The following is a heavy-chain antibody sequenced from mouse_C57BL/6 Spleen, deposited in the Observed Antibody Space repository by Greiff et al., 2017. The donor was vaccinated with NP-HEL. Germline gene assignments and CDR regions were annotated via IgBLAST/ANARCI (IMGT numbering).Heavy chain of an antibody. Sequence: VQLKESGGGLVKPGGSLKLSCAASGFTFSDYGMHWVRQAPEKGLEWVAYISSGSGTINYADKVKGRFTITRDNAKNTLYLQRNSLRSEDTAMYYCARTNTFYFDYWGQGTTLTVSS. CDR3: ARTNTFYFDY. CDR1: GFTFSDYG. V-gene: IGHV5-17*01. CDR2: ISSGSGTI. D-gene: IGHD1-3*01. J-gene: IGHJ2*01.